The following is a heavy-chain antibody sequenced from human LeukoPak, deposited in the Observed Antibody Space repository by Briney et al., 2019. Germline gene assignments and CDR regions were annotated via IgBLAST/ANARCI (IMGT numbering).Heavy chain of an antibody. D-gene: IGHD3-9*01. J-gene: IGHJ4*02. CDR2: VSSDWTTT. CDR1: GFTLRKYW. V-gene: IGHV3-74*01. Sequence: PGGSLRLSCAASGFTLRKYWMHWVRQAPRKGLPWVSRVSSDWTTTAYADSVKGRFTISRDSAKNMLYLQMNSLRVEDTAMYYCASPGDNYAILGLDYWGQGTLVTVSS. CDR3: ASPGDNYAILGLDY.